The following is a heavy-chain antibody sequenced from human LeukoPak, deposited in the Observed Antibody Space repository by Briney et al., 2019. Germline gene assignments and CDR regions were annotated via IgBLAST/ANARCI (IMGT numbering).Heavy chain of an antibody. CDR3: GRVLYSGYVID. J-gene: IGHJ4*02. CDR2: IYYSGST. D-gene: IGHD5-12*01. CDR1: GGSISSGDYY. Sequence: PSETLSLTCTVSGGSISSGDYYWSWIRQPPGKGLEWIGYIYYSGSTYYNPSLKSRLTISVDTSKNQFSLRLSSVTAAVTAVYYCGRVLYSGYVIDWGQGTLVTVSS. V-gene: IGHV4-30-4*01.